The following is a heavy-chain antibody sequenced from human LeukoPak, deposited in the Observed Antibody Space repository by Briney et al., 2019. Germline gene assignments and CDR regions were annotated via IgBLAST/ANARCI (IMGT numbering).Heavy chain of an antibody. J-gene: IGHJ4*02. V-gene: IGHV4-34*01. CDR3: ARRAWSSGWLLIGYFDY. D-gene: IGHD6-19*01. CDR2: INHSGST. Sequence: SETLSLTCAVYGGSFSGYYWSWIRQPPGKGLEWIGEINHSGSTNYNPSLKSRVTISVDTSKNQFSLKLSSVTAADTAVYYCARRAWSSGWLLIGYFDYWGQGTLVTVSS. CDR1: GGSFSGYY.